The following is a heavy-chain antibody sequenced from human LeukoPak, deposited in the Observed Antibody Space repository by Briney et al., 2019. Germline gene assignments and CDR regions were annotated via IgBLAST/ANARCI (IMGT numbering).Heavy chain of an antibody. D-gene: IGHD1-1*01. V-gene: IGHV3-21*01. CDR1: GFTFSSYS. CDR3: ARDRVPSSDAFDI. CDR2: ISISSSNM. Sequence: GGSLRLSCAASGFTFSSYSMNWVRQDPGEGLEWVSSISISSSNMYYADSVKGRFTISRDTAKNSLYLQMNSLRAEDTAVYYCARDRVPSSDAFDIWGQGTMVTVSS. J-gene: IGHJ3*02.